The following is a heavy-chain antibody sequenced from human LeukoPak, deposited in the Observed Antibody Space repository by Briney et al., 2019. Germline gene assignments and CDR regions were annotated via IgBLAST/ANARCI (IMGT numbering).Heavy chain of an antibody. CDR2: ISAYNGNT. CDR3: ARDTCSGGSCYWGY. CDR1: GYTFTSYG. V-gene: IGHV1-18*04. D-gene: IGHD2-15*01. J-gene: IGHJ4*02. Sequence: ASVKVSCKASGYTFTSYGISRVRQAPGQGLEWMGWISAYNGNTNYAQKLQGRVTMTADTSTSTAYMELRSLRSDDTAVYYCARDTCSGGSCYWGYWGQGTLVTVSS.